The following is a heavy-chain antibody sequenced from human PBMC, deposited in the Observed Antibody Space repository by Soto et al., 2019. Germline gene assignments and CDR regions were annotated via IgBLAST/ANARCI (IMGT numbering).Heavy chain of an antibody. V-gene: IGHV3-30*18. CDR1: GFTFSSYA. Sequence: QVQLVESGGGVVQPGRSLRLSCAASGFTFSSYAMHWVRQAPGKGLEWVAVISYDGSDKYYADSVKGRFTISRDNSKNELNLQTNSLRAAETAVYYCAKALGELSPESYDYWGQETLITVSS. D-gene: IGHD3-16*02. CDR2: ISYDGSDK. CDR3: AKALGELSPESYDY. J-gene: IGHJ4*02.